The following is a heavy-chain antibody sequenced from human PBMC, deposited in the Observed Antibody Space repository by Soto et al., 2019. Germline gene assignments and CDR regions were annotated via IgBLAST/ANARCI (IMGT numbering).Heavy chain of an antibody. CDR1: GGSISSYY. CDR3: ARHDGIAVAGTVDY. J-gene: IGHJ4*02. V-gene: IGHV4-59*08. Sequence: QVQLQESGPGLVKPSETLSLTCTVSGGSISSYYWSWIRQPPGKGLEWIGYIYYSGSTNYNPSLKSRVTISVDTSKHRFSLKLSSVTAADTAVYYCARHDGIAVAGTVDYWGQGTLVTVSS. CDR2: IYYSGST. D-gene: IGHD6-19*01.